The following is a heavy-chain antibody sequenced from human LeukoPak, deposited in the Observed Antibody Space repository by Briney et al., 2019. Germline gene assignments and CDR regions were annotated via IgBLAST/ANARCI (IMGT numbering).Heavy chain of an antibody. CDR1: GGSISSGGYS. V-gene: IGHV4-30-2*01. Sequence: PSQTLSLTCAVSGGSISSGGYSWSWLRQPPGKSLEWIGYIYHSGSTYYNPSLKSRVTISVDRSKNQFSLKLSSVTAADTAVYYCARESGDCSGGSCYSYFDYWGQGTLVTVSS. J-gene: IGHJ4*02. CDR3: ARESGDCSGGSCYSYFDY. D-gene: IGHD2-15*01. CDR2: IYHSGST.